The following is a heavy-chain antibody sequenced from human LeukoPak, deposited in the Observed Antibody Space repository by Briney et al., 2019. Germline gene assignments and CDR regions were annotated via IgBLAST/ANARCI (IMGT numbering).Heavy chain of an antibody. CDR2: IRFDGTDE. Sequence: GGSLRLSCTASGFAFNKFGMHWVRQAPGKGLEWVAFIRFDGTDERYADSVKGRFTISRDNSKNTLYLQINSLRAEDTAMYYCARHDGSGSPDYWGQGTLVTVSS. CDR3: ARHDGSGSPDY. CDR1: GFAFNKFG. D-gene: IGHD3-10*01. J-gene: IGHJ4*02. V-gene: IGHV3-30*02.